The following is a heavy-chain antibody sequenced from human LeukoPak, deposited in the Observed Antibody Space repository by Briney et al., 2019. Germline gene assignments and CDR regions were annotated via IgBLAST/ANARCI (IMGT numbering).Heavy chain of an antibody. CDR2: IYSGGST. CDR3: ARESGDRDYQRYDY. V-gene: IGHV3-66*01. D-gene: IGHD3-10*01. J-gene: IGHJ4*02. Sequence: GGSLRLSCAASGLAVSSSYMIWVRLAPGKGPEWVAVIYSGGSTDYADSVKGSFTISIDSSKNTLYLQMESLRVEDTAVYFCARESGDRDYQRYDYWGQGTLVTVHS. CDR1: GLAVSSSY.